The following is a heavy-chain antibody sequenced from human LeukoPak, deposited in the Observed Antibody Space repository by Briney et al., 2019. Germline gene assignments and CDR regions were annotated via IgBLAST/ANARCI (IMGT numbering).Heavy chain of an antibody. CDR3: AFHSVVVAATLADY. J-gene: IGHJ4*02. V-gene: IGHV1-46*01. D-gene: IGHD2-15*01. CDR2: INPSGGST. Sequence: ASVKVSCKASGYTFSGYYLHWVRQAPGQGLEWMGIINPSGGSTSYAQKFQGRVTMTRDMSTSTVYMELSSLRSEDTAVYYCAFHSVVVAATLADYWGQGTLVTVSS. CDR1: GYTFSGYY.